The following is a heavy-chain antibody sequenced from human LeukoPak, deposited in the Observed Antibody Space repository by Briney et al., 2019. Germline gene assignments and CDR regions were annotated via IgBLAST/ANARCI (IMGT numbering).Heavy chain of an antibody. CDR2: IRYDGSSK. CDR3: AKISSH. V-gene: IGHV3-30*02. D-gene: IGHD3-3*02. Sequence: GGSLRLSCVASGFIFSSFGLHWARQAPAKGLDGVAFIRYDGSSKYYADSVKGRFTISRDISRNTLYLEMNSLRPDDTAVYYCAKISSHWGQGTLVTVSS. J-gene: IGHJ4*02. CDR1: GFIFSSFG.